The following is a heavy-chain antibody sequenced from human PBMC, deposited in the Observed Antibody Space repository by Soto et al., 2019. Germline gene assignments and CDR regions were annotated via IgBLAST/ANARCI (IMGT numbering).Heavy chain of an antibody. J-gene: IGHJ4*02. Sequence: EVQLVESGGGLVQPGGSLRLSCAASGFTFSSYWMSWVRQAPGKGLEWVANIKQDGSEKYYVDSVKGRFTISRDNAKNSLYLLMNSLRAEDTAVYYCARSRGYNWNYGGYWVQGTLVTVSS. CDR2: IKQDGSEK. D-gene: IGHD1-7*01. CDR3: ARSRGYNWNYGGY. V-gene: IGHV3-7*03. CDR1: GFTFSSYW.